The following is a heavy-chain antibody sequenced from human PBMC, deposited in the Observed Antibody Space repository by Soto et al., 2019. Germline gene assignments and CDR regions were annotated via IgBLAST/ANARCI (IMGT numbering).Heavy chain of an antibody. J-gene: IGHJ4*02. CDR1: GYTFISYG. CDR2: INAFNGNT. V-gene: IGHV1-18*01. D-gene: IGHD6-19*01. Sequence: QVQLVQSGAEVKKPGASVKVSCKASGYTFISYGISWVRQAPGQGLEWMGWINAFNGNTNYAQKLQGRVTMTRDTSKSTAYMELRSLRSDDTAVYYCARDPVAGTYFDYWGQGTLVTVSS. CDR3: ARDPVAGTYFDY.